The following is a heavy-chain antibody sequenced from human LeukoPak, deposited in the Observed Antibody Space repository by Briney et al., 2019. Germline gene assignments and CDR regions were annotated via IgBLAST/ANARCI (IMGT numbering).Heavy chain of an antibody. CDR2: IHTSGTM. CDR3: ARGILRDYYDSSGFYHRGGVGY. Sequence: SQTLSLTCTVSGGSVSTGSYYWSWIRQPAGRGLEWIGHIHTSGTMNYNASLKSRVRISVETSKNQFSLRLSSVTAADTAMYFCARGILRDYYDSSGFYHRGGVGYWGQGTLVTVSS. CDR1: GGSVSTGSYY. J-gene: IGHJ4*02. D-gene: IGHD3-22*01. V-gene: IGHV4-61*09.